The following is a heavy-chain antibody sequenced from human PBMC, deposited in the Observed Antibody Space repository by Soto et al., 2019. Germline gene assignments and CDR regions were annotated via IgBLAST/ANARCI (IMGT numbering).Heavy chain of an antibody. CDR2: IYYSGST. J-gene: IGHJ1*01. Sequence: LCGGSISSGGYYWSWIRQHPGKGLEWIGYIYYSGSTYYNPSLKSRVTISVDTPKNQFSLKLSSVTAADTAVYYCARDLSGSYFPYFQHWGQGTLGTVSS. CDR1: GGSISSGGYY. V-gene: IGHV4-31*02. D-gene: IGHD1-26*01. CDR3: ARDLSGSYFPYFQH.